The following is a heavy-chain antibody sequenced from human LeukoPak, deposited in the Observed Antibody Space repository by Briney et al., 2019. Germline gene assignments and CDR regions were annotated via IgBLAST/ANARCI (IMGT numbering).Heavy chain of an antibody. CDR2: INSDGSST. V-gene: IGHV3-74*01. CDR3: ARGGTTYYYDSSGYDNWFDP. Sequence: QPGGSLRLSCAASGFTFSSYWMHWVRQAPGKGLVWVSRINSDGSSTSYADSVKGRFTISRDNAKNTLYLQMNSLRAEDTAVYYCARGGTTYYYDSSGYDNWFDPWGQGTLVTVSS. D-gene: IGHD3-22*01. CDR1: GFTFSSYW. J-gene: IGHJ5*02.